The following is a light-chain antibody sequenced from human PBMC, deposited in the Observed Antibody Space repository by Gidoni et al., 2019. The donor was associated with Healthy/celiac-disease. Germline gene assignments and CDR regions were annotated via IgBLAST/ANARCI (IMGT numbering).Light chain of an antibody. V-gene: IGLV1-40*01. CDR1: SSNIGAGYD. Sequence: QSVLTQPPSVSGAPGQRVTISCTGSSSNIGAGYDVHWYQQLPGTAPKLLIYGNSKRPSGGPCRFSGPKSGTSAPLAITGLQAEDEADYYCQSYDSSLSGSVFGGGTKLTVL. CDR2: GNS. J-gene: IGLJ2*01. CDR3: QSYDSSLSGSV.